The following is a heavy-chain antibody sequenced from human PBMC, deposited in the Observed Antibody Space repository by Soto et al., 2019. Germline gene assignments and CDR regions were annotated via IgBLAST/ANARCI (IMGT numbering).Heavy chain of an antibody. CDR3: ARGRSSGWYFNY. CDR1: GGSFSGYY. CDR2: INHSGST. V-gene: IGHV4-34*01. D-gene: IGHD6-19*01. Sequence: SETLSLTCAVYGGSFSGYYWSWIRQPPGKGLEWIGEINHSGSTNYNPSLKSRVTISVDTSKNQFSLKLSSVTAADTAVYYCARGRSSGWYFNYWGQGTLVTVS. J-gene: IGHJ4*02.